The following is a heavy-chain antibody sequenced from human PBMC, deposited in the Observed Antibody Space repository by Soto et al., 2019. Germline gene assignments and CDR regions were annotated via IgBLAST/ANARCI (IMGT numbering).Heavy chain of an antibody. CDR1: GFTFSSYA. V-gene: IGHV3-30-3*01. CDR3: ARERYCSGGSCYKSLDY. D-gene: IGHD2-15*01. J-gene: IGHJ4*02. CDR2: ISYDGSNK. Sequence: QVQLVESGGGVVQPGRSLRLSCAASGFTFSSYAMHWVRQAPGKGLEWVAVISYDGSNKYYADSVKGRFTIFRDNSKNTLYLQMNSLRAEDTAVYYCARERYCSGGSCYKSLDYWGQGTLVTVSS.